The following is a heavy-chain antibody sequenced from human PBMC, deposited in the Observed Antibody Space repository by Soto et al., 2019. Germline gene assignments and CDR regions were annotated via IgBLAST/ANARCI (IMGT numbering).Heavy chain of an antibody. V-gene: IGHV4-61*01. Sequence: PSETLSLTCIVSGASVSSNSYYWTWIRQPPGKGLEWIGYTDYSGSTKYNPSLKSRVTISADTSKNQFSLRVSSVTAADTAMYYCARADRQYCSVSTCYIFDYWGQRTQVTVSS. D-gene: IGHD2-2*02. CDR3: ARADRQYCSVSTCYIFDY. J-gene: IGHJ4*02. CDR2: TDYSGST. CDR1: GASVSSNSYY.